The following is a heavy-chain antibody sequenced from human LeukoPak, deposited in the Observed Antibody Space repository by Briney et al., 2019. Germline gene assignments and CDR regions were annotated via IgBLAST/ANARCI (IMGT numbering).Heavy chain of an antibody. Sequence: SETLSLTCAVYGGSFSGYYWSWIRQPPGKGLEWIGEINHSGGTNYNPSLKSRVTISVDTSKNQFSLKLSSVTAADTAVYYCARGGISYYYYYMDVWGKGTTVTISS. J-gene: IGHJ6*03. CDR2: INHSGGT. CDR1: GGSFSGYY. V-gene: IGHV4-34*01. CDR3: ARGGISYYYYYMDV. D-gene: IGHD3-10*01.